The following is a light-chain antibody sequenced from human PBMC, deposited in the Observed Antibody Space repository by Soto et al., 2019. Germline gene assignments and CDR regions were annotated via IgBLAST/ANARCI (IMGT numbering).Light chain of an antibody. Sequence: EIVWTQSPATLYLSPGERATLSCRANQSVTTYLAWYQQRPGQAPRLLIYDTSNRATGIPDRFSGSGAVTDFTLTISRLEPEDFAVYYCQQRDRWPPVYTFGQGTRIEIK. J-gene: IGKJ2*01. CDR2: DTS. CDR3: QQRDRWPPVYT. CDR1: QSVTTY. V-gene: IGKV3-11*01.